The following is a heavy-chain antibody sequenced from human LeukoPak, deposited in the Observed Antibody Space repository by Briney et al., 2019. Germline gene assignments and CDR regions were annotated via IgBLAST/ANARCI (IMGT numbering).Heavy chain of an antibody. CDR3: ARFYCSSTSCYMDY. CDR2: IYIGDSDT. Sequence: NHGESLKISCKGSGYSFTNYWIGWVRQMPGKGLEWMGIIYIGDSDTRYSPSFQGQVTISADKSISTAYLQWSSLKASDTAMYYCARFYCSSTSCYMDYWGQGTLVTVSS. V-gene: IGHV5-51*01. D-gene: IGHD2-2*02. J-gene: IGHJ4*02. CDR1: GYSFTNYW.